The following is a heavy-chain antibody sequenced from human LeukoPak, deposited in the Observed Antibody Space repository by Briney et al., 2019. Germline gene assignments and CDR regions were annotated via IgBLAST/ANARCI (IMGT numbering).Heavy chain of an antibody. D-gene: IGHD3-10*01. CDR3: AKDALGGSGSYSWGTFDY. CDR1: GFTFRSYW. Sequence: GGSLRLSCAASGFTFRSYWMHWVRQAPGKGLEWVSRVIRDGSFTNYADSVKGRFTISRDNSKNTLYLQMNSLRGEDTAAYYCAKDALGGSGSYSWGTFDYWGQGTLVIVS. J-gene: IGHJ4*02. V-gene: IGHV3-74*01. CDR2: VIRDGSFT.